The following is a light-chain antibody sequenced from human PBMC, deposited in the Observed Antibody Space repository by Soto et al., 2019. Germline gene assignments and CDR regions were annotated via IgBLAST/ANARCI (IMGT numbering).Light chain of an antibody. CDR3: QQYNAYPYT. Sequence: DIQVTQSPSTLSASVGDRVIIACRASQTADKWVAGYQQKPGKAPNVLIYDASRLESGVPSRFSGSGSGTLFTLTISNLQPDDFATYYCQQYNAYPYTFGQGTKVEI. J-gene: IGKJ2*01. CDR1: QTADKW. CDR2: DAS. V-gene: IGKV1-5*01.